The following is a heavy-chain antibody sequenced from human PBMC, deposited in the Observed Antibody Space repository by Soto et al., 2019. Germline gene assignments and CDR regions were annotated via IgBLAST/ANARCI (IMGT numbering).Heavy chain of an antibody. CDR3: ARDGMTTGDT. J-gene: IGHJ4*02. CDR2: VFSSVSA. D-gene: IGHD2-21*02. Sequence: QLQLQESGPGQVRPSETLSLTCLVSGVSVRRYTWSWVRQPANKGLEWIGRVFSSVSATYNPSLKSRVTITMDTPENRISLKLDSVTAADAGVYYCARDGMTTGDTWGPGTAVTVSS. V-gene: IGHV4-4*07. CDR1: GVSVRRYT.